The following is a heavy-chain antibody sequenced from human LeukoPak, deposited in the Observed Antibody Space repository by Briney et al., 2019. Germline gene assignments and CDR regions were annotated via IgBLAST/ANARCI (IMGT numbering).Heavy chain of an antibody. Sequence: GGSLRLSCAASGFTFSSYSMSWVRQAPGKGLEWVSSISSSSSYIYYADSVKGRFTISRDNAKNSLYLQMNSLRAEDTAVYYCARPAIALIAAPASIDYWGQGTLVTVSS. CDR3: ARPAIALIAAPASIDY. CDR2: ISSSSSYI. V-gene: IGHV3-21*01. D-gene: IGHD6-6*01. J-gene: IGHJ4*02. CDR1: GFTFSSYS.